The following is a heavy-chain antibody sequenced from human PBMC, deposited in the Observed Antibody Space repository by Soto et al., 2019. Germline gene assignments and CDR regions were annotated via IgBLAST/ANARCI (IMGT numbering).Heavy chain of an antibody. CDR1: GDSVSNDRVA. V-gene: IGHV6-1*01. Sequence: SQTLSLTCAISGDSVSNDRVAWNWIRQSPSRGLEWLGRTYYKSKWFYNYASSVKSRIIVSPDTSRNQFSLQLNSVTPEDTAVYYCVLAGLTGRPLLLAFCGQGFLVPGSS. J-gene: IGHJ1*01. D-gene: IGHD2-21*01. CDR3: VLAGLTGRPLLLAF. CDR2: TYYKSKWFY.